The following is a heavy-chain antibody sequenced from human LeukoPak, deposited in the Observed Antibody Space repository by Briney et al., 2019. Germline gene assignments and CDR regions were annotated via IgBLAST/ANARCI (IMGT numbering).Heavy chain of an antibody. CDR1: GGSISSSNW. CDR2: IYHSGST. Sequence: SGTLSLTCAVSGGSISSSNWWSWVRQPPGKGLEWIGEIYHSGSTNYNPSLKSRVTISVDKSKNQFSLKLSSVTAADTAVYYCASAFTIFGVVPYFDYWGQGTLVTVSS. V-gene: IGHV4-4*02. CDR3: ASAFTIFGVVPYFDY. D-gene: IGHD3-3*01. J-gene: IGHJ4*02.